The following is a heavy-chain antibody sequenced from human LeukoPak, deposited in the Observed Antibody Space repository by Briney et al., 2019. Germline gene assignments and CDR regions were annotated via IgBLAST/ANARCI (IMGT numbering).Heavy chain of an antibody. J-gene: IGHJ5*02. D-gene: IGHD6-19*01. V-gene: IGHV1-69*05. CDR1: GVTFSSYA. Sequence: GSSVKVSCKASGVTFSSYATSWVRQAPGQGLEWMGGIIPICGTANYAQKFQGRVTITTDESTTTAYMELSSLRSEDTAVYYCARGKYSSGWYPKNPRYNCFDPWGQGTLVTVSS. CDR2: IIPICGTA. CDR3: ARGKYSSGWYPKNPRYNCFDP.